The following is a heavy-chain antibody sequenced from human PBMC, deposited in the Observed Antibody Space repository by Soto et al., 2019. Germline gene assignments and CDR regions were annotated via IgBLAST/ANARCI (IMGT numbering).Heavy chain of an antibody. CDR2: INDRES. V-gene: IGHV4-34*01. Sequence: PSETLSLTCGVYGGPFNGFYWSWVRQPPGKGLEWIGEINDRESNYSPSLKSRLSISTDASKKQFSLKLTSVTAADTAVYYCARLRWLNPPTRPEHYFYGMDVWGQGTSVTVSS. CDR3: ARLRWLNPPTRPEHYFYGMDV. D-gene: IGHD5-12*01. CDR1: GGPFNGFY. J-gene: IGHJ6*02.